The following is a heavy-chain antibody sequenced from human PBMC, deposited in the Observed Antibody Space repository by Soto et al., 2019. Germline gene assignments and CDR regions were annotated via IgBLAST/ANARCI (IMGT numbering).Heavy chain of an antibody. V-gene: IGHV3-33*01. Sequence: QVQLVESGGGVVQPGGSLRLSCAASGLRFSSYGIHWVRQAPGKGLQWVAVIWFDGSKQYYADSVKGRFNISRDNSKNTMYLKMNSLRADDTAVYYCARDLLYGSGSRDFHYYGMDVWGQGTTVTVSS. CDR3: ARDLLYGSGSRDFHYYGMDV. D-gene: IGHD3-10*01. J-gene: IGHJ6*02. CDR2: IWFDGSKQ. CDR1: GLRFSSYG.